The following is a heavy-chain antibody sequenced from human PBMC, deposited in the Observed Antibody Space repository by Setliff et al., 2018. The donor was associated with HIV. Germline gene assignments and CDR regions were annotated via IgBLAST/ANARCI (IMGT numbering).Heavy chain of an antibody. V-gene: IGHV1-18*01. J-gene: IGHJ4*02. CDR3: ARLEDYYDSSGYYYGLGDDY. CDR1: GYTFTSYG. Sequence: ASVKVSCKASGYTFTSYGISWVRQAPGQGLEWMGWISAYNGNTNYAQKLQGRVTMTTDTSTSTAYMELGSLRSDDTAVYYCARLEDYYDSSGYYYGLGDDYWGQGTLVTVSS. D-gene: IGHD3-22*01. CDR2: ISAYNGNT.